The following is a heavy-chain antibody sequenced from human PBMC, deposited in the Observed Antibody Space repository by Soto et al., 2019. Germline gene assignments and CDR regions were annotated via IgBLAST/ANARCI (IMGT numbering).Heavy chain of an antibody. Sequence: GASVKVSCKASGYTFTSYYTHWVRQAPGQGLEWMGIINPSGGSTSYAQKFQGRVTMTRDTSTSTVYMELSSLRSEDTAVYYCARDFYDYDSSGYYFDYWGQGTLLTVSS. CDR2: INPSGGST. J-gene: IGHJ4*02. V-gene: IGHV1-46*03. D-gene: IGHD3-22*01. CDR1: GYTFTSYY. CDR3: ARDFYDYDSSGYYFDY.